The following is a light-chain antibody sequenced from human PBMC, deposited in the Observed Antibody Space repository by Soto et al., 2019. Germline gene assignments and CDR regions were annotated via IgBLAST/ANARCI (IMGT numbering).Light chain of an antibody. J-gene: IGKJ4*01. CDR1: QSVSSN. V-gene: IGKV3-15*01. CDR3: QQYNNWPSLT. CDR2: GAS. Sequence: EIVMTQSPATLSVSPGERATLSCRASQSVSSNLAWYQQKPGQGIRFLIYGASTRATGIPARFSGSGSGTEFTLTISSLQSEDFAVYYCQQYNNWPSLTFGGGTQVEIK.